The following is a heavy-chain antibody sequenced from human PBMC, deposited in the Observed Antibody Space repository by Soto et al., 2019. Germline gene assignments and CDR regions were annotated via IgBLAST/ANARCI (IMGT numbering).Heavy chain of an antibody. CDR3: ASPPTTVAYYFDY. CDR2: MNTNSGNT. J-gene: IGHJ4*02. V-gene: IGHV1-8*01. Sequence: QVQLVQSGAEVKKPGASVKVSCKASGYTFTSYDINWVRQATGQGLEWMGWMNTNSGNTGYAQKFQGRVTMTRNTSISTAYMELSSLRSEDTAVYYCASPPTTVAYYFDYWGQGTLVTVSS. CDR1: GYTFTSYD. D-gene: IGHD4-4*01.